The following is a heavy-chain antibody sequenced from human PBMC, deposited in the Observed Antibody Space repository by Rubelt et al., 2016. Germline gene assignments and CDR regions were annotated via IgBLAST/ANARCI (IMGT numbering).Heavy chain of an antibody. CDR2: INPVRGDT. CDR1: GYTFTGYY. CDR3: ARVPGLPHVDY. D-gene: IGHD5-12*01. J-gene: IGHJ4*02. V-gene: IGHV1-2*06. Sequence: QVQLVQSGAEVKKPGASVKVSCKASGYTFTGYYMHWVRQAPGQGLEWMGRINPVRGDTNLARRFQGRVTVTRDTYISTVYMELSRLRSDDTAVYYCARVPGLPHVDYWGQGTLVTVSS.